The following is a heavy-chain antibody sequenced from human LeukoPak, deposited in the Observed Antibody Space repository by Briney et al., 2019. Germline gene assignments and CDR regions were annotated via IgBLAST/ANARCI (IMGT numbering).Heavy chain of an antibody. D-gene: IGHD3-16*01. CDR3: ARDRGGLDY. CDR1: GFTFSSYA. V-gene: IGHV3-53*04. Sequence: GGSLRLSCAASGFTFSSYAAHWVRQPPGKGLEWVSVIYSGGSTYYADSVKGRFTISRHNSKNTLYLQMNSLRAEDTAVYYCARDRGGLDYWGQGTLVTVSS. J-gene: IGHJ4*02. CDR2: IYSGGST.